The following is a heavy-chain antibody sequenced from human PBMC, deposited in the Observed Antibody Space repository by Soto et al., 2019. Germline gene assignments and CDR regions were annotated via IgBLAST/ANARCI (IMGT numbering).Heavy chain of an antibody. Sequence: QVQLVESGGGVVQPGRSLRLSCAASGFTFSSYGMHWVRQAPGKGLEWVAVIWYDGSNKYYADSVKGRFTISRDNSKNTLYLQMNSLRAEDTAVYYCARGRLHHYYYGMDVWGQGTTVTVSS. CDR2: IWYDGSNK. V-gene: IGHV3-33*01. J-gene: IGHJ6*02. D-gene: IGHD4-4*01. CDR1: GFTFSSYG. CDR3: ARGRLHHYYYGMDV.